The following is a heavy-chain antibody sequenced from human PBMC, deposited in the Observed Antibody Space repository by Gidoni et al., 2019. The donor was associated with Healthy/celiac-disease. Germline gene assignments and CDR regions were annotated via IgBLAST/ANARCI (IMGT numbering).Heavy chain of an antibody. CDR3: ASQYSSSWSPYYFDY. Sequence: QLQLQESGPGLVKPSETLSLTCTVSGGSISSSSYYWGWRRQPPGKGLEWIGSIYYSGSTYYNPSLKSRVTISVDTSKNQFSLKLSSVTAADTAVYYCASQYSSSWSPYYFDYWGQGTLVTVSS. J-gene: IGHJ4*02. D-gene: IGHD6-13*01. CDR1: GGSISSSSYY. CDR2: IYYSGST. V-gene: IGHV4-39*01.